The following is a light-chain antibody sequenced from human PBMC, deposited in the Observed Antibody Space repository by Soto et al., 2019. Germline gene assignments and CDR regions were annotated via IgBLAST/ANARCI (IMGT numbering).Light chain of an antibody. CDR3: QQTNSFPLT. J-gene: IGKJ4*01. Sequence: DIQITQSPYSVSASVGDRVTITCRASQYISNWLVWYQQKPGKAPKPLIYVTSNLRSGVPSRFSGSGSGTDFTLTISGLQPYDFATYYCQQTNSFPLTFGGGTKVEIK. CDR1: QYISNW. CDR2: VTS. V-gene: IGKV1-12*01.